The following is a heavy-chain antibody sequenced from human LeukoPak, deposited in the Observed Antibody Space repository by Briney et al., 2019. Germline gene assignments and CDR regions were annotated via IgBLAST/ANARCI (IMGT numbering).Heavy chain of an antibody. Sequence: SQTLSLTCTVSGGSISSGDYYWSWIRQPPGKGLEWIGYTYYSGSTYYNPSLKNRVSISVDTSKNQFSLNLSSVTAADTAVYYCARPYYYDSRIDPWGQGTLVTVPS. CDR1: GGSISSGDYY. J-gene: IGHJ5*02. CDR3: ARPYYYDSRIDP. D-gene: IGHD3-22*01. V-gene: IGHV4-30-4*01. CDR2: TYYSGST.